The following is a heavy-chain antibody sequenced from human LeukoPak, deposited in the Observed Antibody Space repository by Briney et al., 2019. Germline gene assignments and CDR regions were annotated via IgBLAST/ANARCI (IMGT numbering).Heavy chain of an antibody. CDR1: GFTVSTIH. Sequence: GGSLRLSCAASGFTVSTIHVRWVRQAPGKGLEWVSIIYTGGSAKYAESVKGRFTISRDSSRNTVYLQMNSLRAEDTAVYYCVSGTIFGVTITDCWGQGTLVTVSS. CDR3: VSGTIFGVTITDC. D-gene: IGHD3-3*01. CDR2: IYTGGSA. J-gene: IGHJ4*02. V-gene: IGHV3-53*01.